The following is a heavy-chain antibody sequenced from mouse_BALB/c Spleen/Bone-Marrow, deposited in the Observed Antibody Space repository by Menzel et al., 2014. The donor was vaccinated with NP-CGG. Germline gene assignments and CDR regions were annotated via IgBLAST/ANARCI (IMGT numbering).Heavy chain of an antibody. CDR2: IDPVNGNT. V-gene: IGHV14-3*02. D-gene: IGHD4-1*01. CDR3: ARWEYYAMNY. CDR1: GFNIKDPY. J-gene: IGHJ4*01. Sequence: EVQLQQSGAELVRSGASVKLSCTGSGFNIKDPYIHWVKQRPGQGLEWIGWIDPVNGNTKYDPKFQGKATITADTSSNTACLQLSSLTSEDTAVYYCARWEYYAMNYWGQGTPVTVSS.